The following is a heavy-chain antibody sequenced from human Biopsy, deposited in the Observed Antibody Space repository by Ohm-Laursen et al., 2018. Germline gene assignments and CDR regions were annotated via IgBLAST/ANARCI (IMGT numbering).Heavy chain of an antibody. CDR1: GGSLSSYS. J-gene: IGHJ4*02. CDR2: IYTSGIT. D-gene: IGHD6-19*01. CDR3: ATTTMDTSGWYGNYFDS. V-gene: IGHV4-4*07. Sequence: TLSLTCTVSGGSLSSYSWSWIRQPAGKGLEWIGQIYTSGITNYNPSLKSRVTMSVDTSKNKFSLRVSPVTAADTAIYYCATTTMDTSGWYGNYFDSWGQGALVTVSS.